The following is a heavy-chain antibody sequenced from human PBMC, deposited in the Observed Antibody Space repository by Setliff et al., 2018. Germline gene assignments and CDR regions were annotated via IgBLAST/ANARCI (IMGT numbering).Heavy chain of an antibody. CDR1: GGSFSGYY. D-gene: IGHD3-16*02. J-gene: IGHJ6*02. CDR3: ARGGLNEGWGSYRFEGYYYYGMDV. Sequence: PSETLSLTCAVYGGSFSGYYWSWIRQPPGKGLEWIGEINHSGNTNYNPSLKSRVTVSVDKPKNQFSLKLSSVTAADTAVYYCARGGLNEGWGSYRFEGYYYYGMDVWGQGTTVTVSS. CDR2: INHSGNT. V-gene: IGHV4-34*01.